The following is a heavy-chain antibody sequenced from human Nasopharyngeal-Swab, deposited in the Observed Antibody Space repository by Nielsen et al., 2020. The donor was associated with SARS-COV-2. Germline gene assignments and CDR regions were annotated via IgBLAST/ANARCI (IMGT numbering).Heavy chain of an antibody. J-gene: IGHJ5*02. CDR1: GFTFSSYA. V-gene: IGHV3-30-3*01. D-gene: IGHD1-26*01. CDR2: ISYDGSNK. CDR3: ARGREKLA. Sequence: GGSLRLSFAASGFTFSSYAMHWVRQAPGKGLEWVAVISYDGSNKYYADSVKGRFTISRDNSKNTLYLQMNSLRAEDTAVYYCARGREKLAWGQGTLVTVSS.